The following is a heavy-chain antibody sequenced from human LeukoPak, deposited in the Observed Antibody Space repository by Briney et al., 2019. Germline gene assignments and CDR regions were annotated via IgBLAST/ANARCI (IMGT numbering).Heavy chain of an antibody. CDR3: ARDIPRGYSYGDYYYYGMDV. CDR1: GFTFSNYA. J-gene: IGHJ6*02. D-gene: IGHD5-18*01. CDR2: ISYDGSNK. Sequence: GGSLRLSCAASGFTFSNYAMSWVRQAPGKGLEWVAVISYDGSNKYYADSVKGRFTISRDNSKNTLYLQMNSLRAEDTAVYYCARDIPRGYSYGDYYYYGMDVWGQGTTVTVSS. V-gene: IGHV3-30-3*01.